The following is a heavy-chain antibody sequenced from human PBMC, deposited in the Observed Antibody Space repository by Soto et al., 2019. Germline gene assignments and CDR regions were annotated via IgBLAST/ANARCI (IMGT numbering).Heavy chain of an antibody. CDR2: IYYSGST. CDR3: ARGPSQNYDILTGYYYVNWFDP. J-gene: IGHJ5*02. V-gene: IGHV4-59*01. D-gene: IGHD3-9*01. Sequence: SEALSLTCTVSGGSISRYYWSWIRQPPGKGLEWIGYIYYSGSTNYNPSLKSRVTISIDTSKNQFSLRLSSATAADTAVYYCARGPSQNYDILTGYYYVNWFDPWGQGTLVTVSS. CDR1: GGSISRYY.